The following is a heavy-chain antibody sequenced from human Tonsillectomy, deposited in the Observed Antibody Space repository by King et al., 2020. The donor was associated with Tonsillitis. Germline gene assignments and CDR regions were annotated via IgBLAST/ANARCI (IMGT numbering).Heavy chain of an antibody. CDR3: AREGYGDSGDYPGAFDI. CDR2: IFYSGGT. CDR1: GGSISSDDYY. J-gene: IGHJ3*02. Sequence: QLQESGPGLVRPSQTLSLTCTVSGGSISSDDYYWSWIRQPPGKAREGIGYIFYSGGTFFNPSPKSRLTITLDTTKNQFSLGLTSVTAADTAVYYCAREGYGDSGDYPGAFDIWGRGTVVTVSS. D-gene: IGHD3-22*01. V-gene: IGHV4-30-4*01.